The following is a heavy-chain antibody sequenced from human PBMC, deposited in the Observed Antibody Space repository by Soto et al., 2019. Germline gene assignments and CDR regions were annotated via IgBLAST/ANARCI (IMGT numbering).Heavy chain of an antibody. CDR3: ARVFNSGYHCGMDV. Sequence: GGSLRLSCAASGFSFSDYAMTWVRQAPGKGLEWVSGISVSSDNTYYADSVKGRFTISRDNSKNTLYLQMNSLRAGDTALYYCARVFNSGYHCGMDVWGQGTTVTVSS. V-gene: IGHV3-23*01. J-gene: IGHJ6*02. CDR2: ISVSSDNT. D-gene: IGHD7-27*01. CDR1: GFSFSDYA.